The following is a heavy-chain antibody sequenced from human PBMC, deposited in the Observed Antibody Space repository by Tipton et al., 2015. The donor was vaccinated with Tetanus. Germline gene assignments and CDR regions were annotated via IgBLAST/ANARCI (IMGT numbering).Heavy chain of an antibody. J-gene: IGHJ4*02. CDR2: INHSGST. V-gene: IGHV4-34*01. CDR1: GGSFSGYY. D-gene: IGHD5-12*01. CDR3: ARGGRGSQDIVATINTQFDY. Sequence: TLALTCAVYGGSFSGYYWSWIRQPPGKGLEWIGEINHSGSTNYNPSLKSRVTISVDTSKNQFSLKLSSVTAADTAVYYCARGGRGSQDIVATINTQFDYWGQGTLVTVSS.